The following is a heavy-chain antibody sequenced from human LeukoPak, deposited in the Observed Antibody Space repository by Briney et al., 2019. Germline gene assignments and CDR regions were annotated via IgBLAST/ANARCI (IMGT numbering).Heavy chain of an antibody. Sequence: GGSLRLSCAASGFTFSTYGMHWLRQAPGKGPESVALIRHDGSETYHAESVKGRFTISRDDSKNTFYLQMNSLRAEDTAVYHCAGVGKTMTIDYWGQGTLVTVSS. J-gene: IGHJ4*02. D-gene: IGHD3-22*01. CDR3: AGVGKTMTIDY. CDR2: IRHDGSET. CDR1: GFTFSTYG. V-gene: IGHV3-30*02.